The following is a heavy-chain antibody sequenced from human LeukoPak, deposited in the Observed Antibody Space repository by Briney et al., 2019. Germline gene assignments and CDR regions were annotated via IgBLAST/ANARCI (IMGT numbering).Heavy chain of an antibody. CDR2: IRYDGSNK. CDR1: GFTFSSYS. CDR3: FADTHDY. D-gene: IGHD3-9*01. Sequence: GGSLRLSCAASGFTFSSYSVNWVRQAPGKGLEWVAFIRYDGSNKYYADSVKGRFTISRDNSKNTLYPQMNSLRAEDTAVYYCFADTHDYWGQGTLVTVSS. J-gene: IGHJ4*02. V-gene: IGHV3-30*02.